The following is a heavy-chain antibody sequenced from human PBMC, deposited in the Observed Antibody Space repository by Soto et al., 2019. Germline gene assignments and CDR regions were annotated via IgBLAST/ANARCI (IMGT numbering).Heavy chain of an antibody. CDR1: GYTFTDYY. J-gene: IGHJ3*02. D-gene: IGHD3-9*01. Sequence: ASVKVSCKASGYTFTDYYIHWVREAPGQGLEWMGWINPDSGGTNYAQKFQGWVTMTRDTSISTAYMELSRLRSDDTAVYYCARGSAASQRTQYYDILTGSDAHAFDIWGQGTMVTVSS. CDR2: INPDSGGT. CDR3: ARGSAASQRTQYYDILTGSDAHAFDI. V-gene: IGHV1-2*04.